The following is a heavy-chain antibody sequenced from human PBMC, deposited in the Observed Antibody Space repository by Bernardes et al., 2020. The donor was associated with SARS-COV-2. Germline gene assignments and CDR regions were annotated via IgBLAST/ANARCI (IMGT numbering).Heavy chain of an antibody. D-gene: IGHD2-2*01. CDR2: ISYDGSNK. J-gene: IGHJ4*02. Sequence: GGPLRLSCAASGFTFSSYAMHWVRKAPGKGLEWVEVISYDGSNKYYADSVKGRFTISRDNSKNTLYLQMNSLRAEDTAVYYCARESDQLLEIDYWGQGTLVTVSS. V-gene: IGHV3-30*04. CDR3: ARESDQLLEIDY. CDR1: GFTFSSYA.